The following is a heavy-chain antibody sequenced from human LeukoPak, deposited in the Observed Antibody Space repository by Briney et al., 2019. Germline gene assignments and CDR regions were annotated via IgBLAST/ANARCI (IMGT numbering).Heavy chain of an antibody. D-gene: IGHD2-2*01. J-gene: IGHJ5*02. CDR3: ARDLTGYCSSTSCYHWFDP. Sequence: SVKVSCKASGGTFSSYAISWVRQAPGQGLEWMGGIIPIFGTANYAQKFQGRVTITADESTSTAYMELSSLRSEDTAVYYCARDLTGYCSSTSCYHWFDPWGQGTLVTVSS. CDR2: IIPIFGTA. V-gene: IGHV1-69*01. CDR1: GGTFSSYA.